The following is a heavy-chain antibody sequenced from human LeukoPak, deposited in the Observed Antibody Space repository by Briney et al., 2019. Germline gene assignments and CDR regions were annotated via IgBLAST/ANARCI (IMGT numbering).Heavy chain of an antibody. CDR1: GGTFSSYA. Sequence: SVKVSCKASGGTFSSYAISWVRQAPGQGLEWMGWISAYNGNTNYTQKLQGKVTMTTDTSTSTAYMELRSLRSDDTAVYYCARDSSDFWSGLDYWGQGTLVTVSS. CDR2: ISAYNGNT. CDR3: ARDSSDFWSGLDY. J-gene: IGHJ4*02. D-gene: IGHD3-3*01. V-gene: IGHV1-18*01.